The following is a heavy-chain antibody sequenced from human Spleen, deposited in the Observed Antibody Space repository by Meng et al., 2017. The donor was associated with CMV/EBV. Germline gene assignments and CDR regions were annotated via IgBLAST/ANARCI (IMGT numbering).Heavy chain of an antibody. CDR3: ARAPYYYDNDDILMPAAFDI. Sequence: GGSLRLSCAASGFTFSDYYMSWIRQAPGKGLEWVSYISSTGYTIYYADSVEGRFTISRDNAKNSLYLQMNSLRGEDTAFYYCARAPYYYDNDDILMPAAFDIWGQGTMVTVSS. J-gene: IGHJ3*02. V-gene: IGHV3-11*01. CDR2: ISSTGYTI. D-gene: IGHD3-22*01. CDR1: GFTFSDYY.